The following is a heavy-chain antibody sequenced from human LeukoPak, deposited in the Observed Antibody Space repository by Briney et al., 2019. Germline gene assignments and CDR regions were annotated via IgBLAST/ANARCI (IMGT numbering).Heavy chain of an antibody. CDR3: ARDYDFWSGYITPIFDY. Sequence: GGSLRLSCAASGFTFSSYCMSWVRQAPGKGLEWVAKIKQDGSEKYYVDSVKGRFTISRDNAKNSLYLQMNSLRAEDTAVYYCARDYDFWSGYITPIFDYWGQGTLVTVSS. J-gene: IGHJ4*02. CDR2: IKQDGSEK. V-gene: IGHV3-7*01. D-gene: IGHD3-3*01. CDR1: GFTFSSYC.